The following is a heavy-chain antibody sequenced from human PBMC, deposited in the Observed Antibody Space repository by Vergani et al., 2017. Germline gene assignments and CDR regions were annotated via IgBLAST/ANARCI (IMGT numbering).Heavy chain of an antibody. J-gene: IGHJ4*02. CDR1: GYSISSSNW. CDR3: ARGYCSSTSCYTPPGEVDY. CDR2: IYHSGST. V-gene: IGHV4-28*03. Sequence: QVQLQESGPGLVKPSDTLSLTCAVSGYSISSSNWWGWIRQPPGKGLEWIGYIYHSGSTYYNPSLKSRVTISVDRAKNQFSLKLSSVTAADTAVYYCARGYCSSTSCYTPPGEVDYWGQGTLVTVSS. D-gene: IGHD2-2*02.